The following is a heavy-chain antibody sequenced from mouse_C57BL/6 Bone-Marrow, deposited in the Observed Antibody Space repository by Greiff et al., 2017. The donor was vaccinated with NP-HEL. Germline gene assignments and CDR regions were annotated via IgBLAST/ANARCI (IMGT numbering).Heavy chain of an antibody. J-gene: IGHJ1*03. CDR1: GYTFTSYW. CDR2: IDPNSGGT. Sequence: QVQLQQPGADLVKPGASVKLSCKASGYTFTSYWMHWVKQRPGRGLEWIGRIDPNSGGTKFNEKFKTKATLTVDKPSSTAYMQLSSLTSEDSAVYYCGRYYYGSRGWYFDVWGTGTTVTVS. V-gene: IGHV1-72*01. D-gene: IGHD1-1*01. CDR3: GRYYYGSRGWYFDV.